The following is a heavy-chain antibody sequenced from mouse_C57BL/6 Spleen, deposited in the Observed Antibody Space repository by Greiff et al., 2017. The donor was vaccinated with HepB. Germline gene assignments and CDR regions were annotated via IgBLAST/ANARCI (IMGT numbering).Heavy chain of an antibody. Sequence: QVQLQQPGAELVMPGASVKLSCKASGYTFTSYWMHWVKQRPGQGLEWIGEIDPSDSYTNYNQKFKGKATLTVDKSSSTAYMQLSSLTSEDSAVYYCAREALTTVVATNYFDYWGQGTTLTVSS. J-gene: IGHJ2*01. CDR2: IDPSDSYT. V-gene: IGHV1-69*01. CDR3: AREALTTVVATNYFDY. D-gene: IGHD1-1*01. CDR1: GYTFTSYW.